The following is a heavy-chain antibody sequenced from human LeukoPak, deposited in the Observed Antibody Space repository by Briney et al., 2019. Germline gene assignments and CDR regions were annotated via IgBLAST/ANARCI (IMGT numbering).Heavy chain of an antibody. Sequence: GGSLRLSCAASGFTFSSYAMSWVRQAPGKGLGWVSAVSGSGGSTYYADSVKGRFTISRDNSKNTLYLQMNSLRAEDTAVYHCAKDLSRIAVAGTLFDYWGQGTLVTVSS. CDR3: AKDLSRIAVAGTLFDY. CDR2: VSGSGGST. CDR1: GFTFSSYA. J-gene: IGHJ4*02. V-gene: IGHV3-23*01. D-gene: IGHD6-19*01.